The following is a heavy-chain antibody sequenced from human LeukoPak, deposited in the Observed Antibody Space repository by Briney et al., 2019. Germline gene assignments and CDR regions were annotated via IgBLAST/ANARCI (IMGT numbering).Heavy chain of an antibody. V-gene: IGHV4-39*07. D-gene: IGHD3-22*01. CDR1: GGSISSSSYY. J-gene: IGHJ3*02. CDR2: IYYSGST. Sequence: SQTLSLTCTVSGGSISSSSYYWGWIRQPPGKGLEWIGSIYYSGSTYYNPSLKSRVTISVDTSKNQFSLKLSSVTAADTAVYYCARGGGVTMIVVALDAFDIWGQGTMVTVSS. CDR3: ARGGGVTMIVVALDAFDI.